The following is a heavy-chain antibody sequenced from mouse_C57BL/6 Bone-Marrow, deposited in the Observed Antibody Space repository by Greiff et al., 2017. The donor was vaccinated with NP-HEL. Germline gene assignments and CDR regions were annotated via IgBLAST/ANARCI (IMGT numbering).Heavy chain of an antibody. Sequence: EVQLQESGGGLVKPGGSLKLSCAASGFTFSSYTMSWVRQTPEKRLEWVATISGGGGNTYYPDSVKGRFTISRDNAKNTLYLQMSSLRSEDTALYYCAGTYYSNYAAYWGQGTLVTVSA. CDR2: ISGGGGNT. D-gene: IGHD2-5*01. V-gene: IGHV5-9*01. CDR3: AGTYYSNYAAY. CDR1: GFTFSSYT. J-gene: IGHJ3*01.